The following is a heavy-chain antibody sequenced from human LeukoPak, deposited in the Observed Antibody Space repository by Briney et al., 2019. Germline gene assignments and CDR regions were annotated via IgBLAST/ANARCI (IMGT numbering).Heavy chain of an antibody. CDR3: ARGVSMGRGGITSRPPHYFDY. CDR2: INPSGGLT. D-gene: IGHD3-10*01. J-gene: IGHJ4*02. CDR1: GYTFTTYY. Sequence: ASVPVSCKASGYTFTTYYMHWVRQAPGQGLEWMGKINPSGGLTWYSQKFEDRVTMTRDTSTSTVYMELSSLRSDDTAVYYCARGVSMGRGGITSRPPHYFDYWGQGTLVTVSS. V-gene: IGHV1-46*01.